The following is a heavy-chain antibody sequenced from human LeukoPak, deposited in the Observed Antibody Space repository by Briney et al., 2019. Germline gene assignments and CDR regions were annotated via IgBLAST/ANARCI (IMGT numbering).Heavy chain of an antibody. D-gene: IGHD3-22*01. Sequence: PGGSLRLSCAASGFTFSSYSMNWVRQAPGKGLEWVSSISSSSSYIYYADSVKGRFTVSRDNSKNTLYLQMNTLRAEDTAVHYCAKFAFGDFFDGSRYYLYLDYWGQGTLVTVSS. CDR2: ISSSSSYI. J-gene: IGHJ4*02. CDR1: GFTFSSYS. V-gene: IGHV3-21*04. CDR3: AKFAFGDFFDGSRYYLYLDY.